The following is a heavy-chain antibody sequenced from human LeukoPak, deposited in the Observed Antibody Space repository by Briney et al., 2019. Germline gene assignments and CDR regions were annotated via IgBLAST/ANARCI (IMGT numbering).Heavy chain of an antibody. CDR1: GFTFSNYA. CDR3: MKGGWGSVVGSVFDY. J-gene: IGHJ4*02. CDR2: ISGSGFTT. V-gene: IGHV3-23*01. D-gene: IGHD3-16*01. Sequence: GGSLRLPCAASGFTFSNYAMSWVRQSPGKGLEWVSTISGSGFTTYYADSVKGRFTISRDSSKNTLFLEMYSLRAEDTAVYYCMKGGWGSVVGSVFDYWGQGTLVTVSS.